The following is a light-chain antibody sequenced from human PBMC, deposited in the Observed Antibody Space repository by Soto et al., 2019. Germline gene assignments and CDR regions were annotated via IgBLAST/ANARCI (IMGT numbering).Light chain of an antibody. V-gene: IGKV3-20*01. Sequence: EIVLTQSPGTLSLSPGERATLSCLASQSVTGGDLAWFQQKFGQAPRLLIYGASSRATAIPDRFSGSWSGTDFPLTISRLEREDFAVYYCQQYGSSPITFGRGTGLDIK. CDR1: QSVTGGD. J-gene: IGKJ5*01. CDR3: QQYGSSPIT. CDR2: GAS.